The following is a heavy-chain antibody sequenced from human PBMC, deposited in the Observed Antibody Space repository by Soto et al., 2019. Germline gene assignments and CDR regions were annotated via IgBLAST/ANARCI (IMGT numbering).Heavy chain of an antibody. CDR2: ISYDGSNK. D-gene: IGHD3-10*01. Sequence: ESGGGVVQPGRSLRLSCAASGFTFSSYGMHWVRQAPGKGLEWVAVISYDGSNKYYADSVKGRFTISRDNSKNTLYLQMNSLRAEDTAVYYCAKDGASYYYYGMDVWGQGTTVTVSS. CDR1: GFTFSSYG. J-gene: IGHJ6*02. CDR3: AKDGASYYYYGMDV. V-gene: IGHV3-30*18.